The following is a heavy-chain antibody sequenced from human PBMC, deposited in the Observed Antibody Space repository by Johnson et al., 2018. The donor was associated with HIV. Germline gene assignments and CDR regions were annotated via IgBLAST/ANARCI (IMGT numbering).Heavy chain of an antibody. V-gene: IGHV3-74*02. Sequence: VQLVESGGGVVQPGRSLRLSCAASGFTFSSYAMHWVRQVPGKGLMWVSRISGDGSSSSYADSVKGRFTISRDNSKNTLYLQMNSLRAEDTAVYYCRVVTGAFDIWGQGTMVTVSS. J-gene: IGHJ3*02. CDR3: RVVTGAFDI. D-gene: IGHD4-23*01. CDR2: ISGDGSSS. CDR1: GFTFSSYA.